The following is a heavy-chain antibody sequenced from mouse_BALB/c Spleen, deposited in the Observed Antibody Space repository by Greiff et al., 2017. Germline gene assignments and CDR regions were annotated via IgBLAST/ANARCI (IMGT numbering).Heavy chain of an antibody. J-gene: IGHJ2*01. CDR3: ARDPSITRDYFDY. D-gene: IGHD1-1*01. V-gene: IGHV1-14*01. CDR1: GYTFTSYV. CDR2: INPYNDGT. Sequence: VQLKQSGPELVKPGASVKMSCKASGYTFTSYVMHWVKQKPGQGLEWIGYINPYNDGTKYNEKFKGKATLTSDKSSSTAYMELSSLTSEDSAVYYCARDPSITRDYFDYWGQGTTLTVSS.